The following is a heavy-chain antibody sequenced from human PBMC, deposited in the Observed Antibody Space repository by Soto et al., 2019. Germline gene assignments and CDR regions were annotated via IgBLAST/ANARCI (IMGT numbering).Heavy chain of an antibody. D-gene: IGHD3-10*01. CDR2: ISGSGGVI. CDR1: GFTFMNYD. V-gene: IGHV3-23*01. CDR3: AKSRQFMSDYESAGHYDN. Sequence: EVELLESGGGLVQPGRSLRLSCVASGFTFMNYDMRWIHQAPGKVLEWVSGISGSGGVIDYADSLKGRFTISRDNTKNTLYLQMNGLRAEDTAIYYCAKSRQFMSDYESAGHYDNWGQGTLFTVSS. J-gene: IGHJ4*02.